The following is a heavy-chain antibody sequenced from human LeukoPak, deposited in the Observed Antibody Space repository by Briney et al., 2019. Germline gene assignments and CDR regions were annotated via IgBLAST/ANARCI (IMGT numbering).Heavy chain of an antibody. D-gene: IGHD3-22*01. J-gene: IGHJ5*02. CDR2: IYYSGST. Sequence: SETLSLTCTVSGGSISSSSYYWGWIRQPPGKGLEWIGRIYYSGSTYYNPSLKSRVTLSVDTSKNQFSLKLSSVTAADTAVYYCASEVAEILWLLPPPFDPWGQGTLVTVSS. CDR1: GGSISSSSYY. CDR3: ASEVAEILWLLPPPFDP. V-gene: IGHV4-39*01.